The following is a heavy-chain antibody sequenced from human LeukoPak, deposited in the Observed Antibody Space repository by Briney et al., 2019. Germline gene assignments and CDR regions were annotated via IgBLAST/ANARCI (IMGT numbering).Heavy chain of an antibody. V-gene: IGHV3-7*01. Sequence: PGGSLRLSCGASGFSFRTSWLNWVRQAPGKGLEWVASINPDGSDKYSVDSVKGRFTISRDNAKNTLYLQMNSLRAEDTAVYYCAKDSAKKYDDYWGQGTLVTVSS. CDR3: AKDSAKKYDDY. J-gene: IGHJ4*02. CDR2: INPDGSDK. CDR1: GFSFRTSW. D-gene: IGHD2/OR15-2a*01.